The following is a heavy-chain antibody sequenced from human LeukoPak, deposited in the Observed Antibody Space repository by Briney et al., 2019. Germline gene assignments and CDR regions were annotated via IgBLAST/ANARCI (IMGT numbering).Heavy chain of an antibody. CDR2: MSSTRSSI. D-gene: IGHD3-9*01. CDR1: GFTFSAYT. Sequence: KTGGSLRLSCAASGFTFSAYTMNWVRQAPGKGLEWVSSMSSTRSSIYYAYSVKGRFTISRDNANNSLYLQMNSLRPEDTAVYYCARERGYDILDAFDVWGQGTMVTVSS. V-gene: IGHV3-21*01. CDR3: ARERGYDILDAFDV. J-gene: IGHJ3*01.